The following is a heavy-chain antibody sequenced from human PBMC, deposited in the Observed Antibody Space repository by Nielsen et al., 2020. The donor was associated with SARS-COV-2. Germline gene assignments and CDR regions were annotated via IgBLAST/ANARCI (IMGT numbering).Heavy chain of an antibody. CDR3: AKFLWFGELSDIYFDY. V-gene: IGHV3-7*03. CDR2: IKQDGSEK. CDR1: GFTFSSYW. Sequence: GGSLRLSCAASGFTFSSYWMSWVRQAPGKGMEWVANIKQDGSEKYYVDSVKGRFTISRDNSKNTLYLQMNSLRAEDTALYYCAKFLWFGELSDIYFDYWGQGTLVTVSS. D-gene: IGHD3-10*01. J-gene: IGHJ4*02.